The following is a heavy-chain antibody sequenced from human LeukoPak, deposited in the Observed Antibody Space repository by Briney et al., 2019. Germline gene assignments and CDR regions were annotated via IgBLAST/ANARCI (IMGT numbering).Heavy chain of an antibody. CDR2: ISSSSSYI. Sequence: PGGSLRLSCAASGFTFRSYSMNWVRQAPGKGLEWVSSISSSSSYIYYADSVKGRFTISRDNAKNSLYLQMSSLRAEDTAVYYCHAYYYDGSGYHQDYWGQGTLVTVSS. J-gene: IGHJ4*02. D-gene: IGHD3-22*01. CDR3: HAYYYDGSGYHQDY. CDR1: GFTFRSYS. V-gene: IGHV3-21*01.